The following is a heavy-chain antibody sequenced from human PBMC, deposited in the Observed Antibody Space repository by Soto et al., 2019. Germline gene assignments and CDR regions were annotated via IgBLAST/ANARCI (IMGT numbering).Heavy chain of an antibody. CDR3: ASSVLVTSTMNYFDL. CDR1: GYSFSNFW. CDR2: IYPDDSDT. Sequence: GASLKISCQASGYSFSNFWIAWVRQMPGEGLEWLGIIYPDDSDTRYSPSFLGQVTISADKSIKTTYLQRSSLKASDTAIYFCASSVLVTSTMNYFDLWGQGTLVTVSS. J-gene: IGHJ4*02. V-gene: IGHV5-51*01. D-gene: IGHD2-8*02.